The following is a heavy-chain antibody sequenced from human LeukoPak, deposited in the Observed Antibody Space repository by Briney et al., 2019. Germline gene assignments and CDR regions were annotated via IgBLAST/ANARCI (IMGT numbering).Heavy chain of an antibody. CDR3: ARDLDIVVVPAAIGGWFDP. CDR1: GYTFTSYY. Sequence: ASVKVSCKASGYTFTSYYMHWVRQAPGQGLEWMGIINPSGGSTSYAQKFQGRVTMTRDTSTSTVYMELSSLRSEDTAVYYCARDLDIVVVPAAIGGWFDPWGQGTLVTVSS. J-gene: IGHJ5*02. D-gene: IGHD2-2*01. CDR2: INPSGGST. V-gene: IGHV1-46*01.